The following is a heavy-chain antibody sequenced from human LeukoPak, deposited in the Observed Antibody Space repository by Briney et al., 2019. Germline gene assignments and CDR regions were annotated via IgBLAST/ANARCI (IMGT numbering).Heavy chain of an antibody. Sequence: SETLSLTCTVSGGSISSYYWSWIRQPPGEGLEWIAYIHYSGSTDYNPSLKSRATMSIDTSKKQFSLRLSSVTAADTAVYYCARLGGGRGRAFDIWGQGTMVTVSS. CDR1: GGSISSYY. CDR2: IHYSGST. CDR3: ARLGGGRGRAFDI. D-gene: IGHD2-15*01. V-gene: IGHV4-59*01. J-gene: IGHJ3*02.